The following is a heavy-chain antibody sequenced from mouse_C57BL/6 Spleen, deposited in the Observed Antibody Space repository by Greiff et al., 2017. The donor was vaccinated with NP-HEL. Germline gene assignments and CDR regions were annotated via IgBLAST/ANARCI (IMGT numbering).Heavy chain of an antibody. Sequence: EVQLQQSVAELVRPGASVKLSCTASGFNIKNTYMHWVKQRPEQGLEWIGRIDPANGNTKYAPKFQGKATITADTSSNTAYLQLISLTSEDTAIYYCAAIYYDYDGARDYGGQGTSVTVSS. CDR3: AAIYYDYDGARDY. J-gene: IGHJ4*01. CDR1: GFNIKNTY. CDR2: IDPANGNT. V-gene: IGHV14-3*01. D-gene: IGHD2-4*01.